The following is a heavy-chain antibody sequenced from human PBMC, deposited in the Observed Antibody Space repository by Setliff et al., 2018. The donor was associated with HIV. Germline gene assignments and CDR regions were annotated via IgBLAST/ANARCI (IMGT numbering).Heavy chain of an antibody. CDR2: IYPGDSDT. CDR3: ARQHSSGWFNDYDYMDV. D-gene: IGHD6-19*01. V-gene: IGHV5-51*01. CDR1: GYSFTSYW. Sequence: GESLKISCKGSGYSFTSYWIGWVRQMPGKGLEWMGIIYPGDSDTRYSPSFQGQVTISADKSISTAYLQWSSLKASDAAMYYCARQHSSGWFNDYDYMDVWGKGTTVTVSS. J-gene: IGHJ6*03.